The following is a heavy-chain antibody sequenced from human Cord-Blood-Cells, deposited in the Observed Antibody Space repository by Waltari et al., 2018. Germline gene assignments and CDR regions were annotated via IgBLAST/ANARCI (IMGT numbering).Heavy chain of an antibody. CDR1: GGSISSSSYY. Sequence: QLQLQESGPGLVKPSETLSLTCTVSGGSISSSSYYWGWIRRPPGKGLEWIGSIYYSGGTYYNPSLKSRVTISVDTSKTQFSLKRSSVTAGDAAVYYCAGQWAFDCDYWGQGTLVTVSS. CDR3: AGQWAFDCDY. J-gene: IGHJ4*02. V-gene: IGHV4-39*01. CDR2: IYYSGGT. D-gene: IGHD3-16*01.